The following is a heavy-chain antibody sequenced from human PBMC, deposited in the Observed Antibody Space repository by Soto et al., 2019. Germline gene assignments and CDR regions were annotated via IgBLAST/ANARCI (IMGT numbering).Heavy chain of an antibody. Sequence: ASVKVSCKASGYTFSSYEINWVRQATGQGLEWMGWMNPNSGNTGYAQKFQGRVTMTRDTSISTAYMELSSLGSEDTAVYYCARAQSGCSRVWSRIDYWGHGTLVTVSS. CDR1: GYTFSSYE. CDR2: MNPNSGNT. V-gene: IGHV1-8*01. D-gene: IGHD2-2*01. J-gene: IGHJ4*01. CDR3: ARAQSGCSRVWSRIDY.